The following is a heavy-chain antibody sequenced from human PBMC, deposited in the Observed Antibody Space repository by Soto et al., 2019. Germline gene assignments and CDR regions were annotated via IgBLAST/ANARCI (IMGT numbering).Heavy chain of an antibody. V-gene: IGHV3-74*01. D-gene: IGHD3-3*01. J-gene: IGHJ6*02. Sequence: PGGSLRLSCAASGFTFSSYWMHWFRQAPGKGLVWVSRINSDGSSTSYADSVKGRFTISRDNAKNTLYLQMNSLRAEDTAVYYCARDGVKYDFWSGYSWGYYYYGMDVWGQGTTVTVSS. CDR2: INSDGSST. CDR3: ARDGVKYDFWSGYSWGYYYYGMDV. CDR1: GFTFSSYW.